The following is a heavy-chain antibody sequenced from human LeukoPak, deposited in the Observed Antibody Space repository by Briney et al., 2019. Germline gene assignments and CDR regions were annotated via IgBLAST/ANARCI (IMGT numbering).Heavy chain of an antibody. D-gene: IGHD3-10*01. CDR1: GFTFSSYE. CDR2: ISSSGSTI. Sequence: GGSLRLSCAASGFTFSSYEMNWVRQAPGKGLEWVSYISSSGSTIYYADSAKGRFTISRDNAKNSLYLQMNSLRAEDTAVYYCARRQLGSGSYYRIFDYWGQGTLVTVSS. CDR3: ARRQLGSGSYYRIFDY. J-gene: IGHJ4*02. V-gene: IGHV3-48*03.